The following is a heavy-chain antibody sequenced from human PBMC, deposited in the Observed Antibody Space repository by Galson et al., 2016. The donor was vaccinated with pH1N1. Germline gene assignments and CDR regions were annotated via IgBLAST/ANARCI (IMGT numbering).Heavy chain of an antibody. CDR2: IKQDGSEI. CDR3: TRKIGAD. V-gene: IGHV3-7*01. Sequence: SLRLSCAASGFTFSNYWMHWVRQVPGKGLEWVANIKQDGSEIHYMGSVKGRFTISRDNAKSSVYLQMNSLRAEDTAVYYCTRKIGADWGQGTLVTVSS. D-gene: IGHD3-22*01. CDR1: GFTFSNYW. J-gene: IGHJ4*02.